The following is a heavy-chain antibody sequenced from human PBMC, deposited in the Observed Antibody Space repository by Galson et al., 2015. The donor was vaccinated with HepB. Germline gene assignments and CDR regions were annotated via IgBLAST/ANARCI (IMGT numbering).Heavy chain of an antibody. Sequence: SLRLSCAASGFTFSSYAMHWVRQAPGKGLEWVAVISYDGSNKYYADSVKGRFTISRDNSKNTLYLQMNSLRAEDTAVYYCASSHPIAAAGTALVYWGQGTLVTVSS. CDR1: GFTFSSYA. J-gene: IGHJ4*02. V-gene: IGHV3-30-3*01. CDR3: ASSHPIAAAGTALVY. D-gene: IGHD6-13*01. CDR2: ISYDGSNK.